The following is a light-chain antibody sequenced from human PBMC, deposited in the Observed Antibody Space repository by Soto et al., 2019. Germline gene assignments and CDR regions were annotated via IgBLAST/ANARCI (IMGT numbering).Light chain of an antibody. CDR2: NGN. Sequence: QSVLTQPPSASGTPGQWVTISCSGGSSDIGSNTVHWYQHLPGTATKLLIYNGNQRPSGVPDRFSGSKSGTSASLAISGLQSEDEADYYCAAWDDSLNGPVFGGGTKLTVL. CDR1: SSDIGSNT. CDR3: AAWDDSLNGPV. V-gene: IGLV1-44*01. J-gene: IGLJ2*01.